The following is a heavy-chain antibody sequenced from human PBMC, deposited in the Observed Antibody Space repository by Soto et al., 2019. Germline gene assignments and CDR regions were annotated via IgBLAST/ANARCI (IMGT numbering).Heavy chain of an antibody. CDR2: ISWNSGSI. CDR3: AKASGYCSGGSYCLNAFDI. Sequence: EVQLVESGGGLVQPGRSLRLSCAASGFTFDDYAMHWVRQAPGKGLEWVSGISWNSGSIGYADSVKGRFTISRDNAKNSLYLQMNSLRAEDTALYYCAKASGYCSGGSYCLNAFDIWGQGTMVTVSS. V-gene: IGHV3-9*01. D-gene: IGHD2-15*01. J-gene: IGHJ3*02. CDR1: GFTFDDYA.